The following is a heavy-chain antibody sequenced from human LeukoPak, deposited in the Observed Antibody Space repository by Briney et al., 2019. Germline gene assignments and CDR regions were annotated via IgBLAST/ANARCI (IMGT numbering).Heavy chain of an antibody. D-gene: IGHD3-10*01. V-gene: IGHV4-38-2*01. CDR1: GYSISSGYY. CDR2: IYHSGST. J-gene: IGHJ4*02. CDR3: ARRVYGYYGSGSYFWFDY. Sequence: PSETLSLXCAVSGYSISSGYYWGWIRQPPGKGLEWIGSIYHSGSTYYNPSLKSRVTISVDTSKNQFSLKLSSVTAADTAVYYCARRVYGYYGSGSYFWFDYWGQGTLVTVSS.